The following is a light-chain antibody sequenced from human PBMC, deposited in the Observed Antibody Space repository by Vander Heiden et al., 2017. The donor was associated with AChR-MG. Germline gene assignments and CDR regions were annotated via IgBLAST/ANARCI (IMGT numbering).Light chain of an antibody. CDR1: SSNIGSNY. Sequence: QSVLTQPPSASGTPGQRVTISCSGSSSNIGSNYVYWYPQLPGTAPKLLIYRNNQRPSGVPDRFSGSKSGTAASLAISGLRSEDEADYDCAAWDDSLSGPNWVFGGGTKLTVL. CDR3: AAWDDSLSGPNWV. V-gene: IGLV1-47*01. J-gene: IGLJ3*02. CDR2: RNN.